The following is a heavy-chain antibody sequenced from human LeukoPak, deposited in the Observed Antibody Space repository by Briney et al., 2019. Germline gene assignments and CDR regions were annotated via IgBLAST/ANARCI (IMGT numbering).Heavy chain of an antibody. CDR1: GGTFSSYA. D-gene: IGHD3-10*01. CDR3: ARDEHSMVRGVIGY. CDR2: IIPILGIA. V-gene: IGHV1-69*04. J-gene: IGHJ4*02. Sequence: ASVKVSCKASGGTFSSYAISWVRQAPGQGLEWMGRIIPILGIANYAQKFQGRVTITADKSTSTAYMELSSLRSEDTAVYYCARDEHSMVRGVIGYWGQGTLVTVSS.